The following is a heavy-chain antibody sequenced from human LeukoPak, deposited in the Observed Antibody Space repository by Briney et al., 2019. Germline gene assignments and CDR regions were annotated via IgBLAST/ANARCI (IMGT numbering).Heavy chain of an antibody. CDR3: ARDGHGSGSYDYYYYYYMDV. J-gene: IGHJ6*03. D-gene: IGHD3-10*01. CDR2: ISSSSSYI. Sequence: GGSLRLSCAASGFTFSSYSMNWVRQAPGKGLEWVSSISSSSSYIYYADSGKGRFIISRDNAKNSLYLQMNSLRAEDTAVYYCARDGHGSGSYDYYYYYYMDVWGKGTTVTVSS. V-gene: IGHV3-21*01. CDR1: GFTFSSYS.